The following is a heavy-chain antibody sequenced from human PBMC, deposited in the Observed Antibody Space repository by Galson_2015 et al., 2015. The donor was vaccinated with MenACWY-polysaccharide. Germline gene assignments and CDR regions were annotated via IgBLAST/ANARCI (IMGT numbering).Heavy chain of an antibody. CDR1: GYTFTDYY. Sequence: SVKVSCKASGYTFTDYYIHWVRQAPGQGLEWMGRVNPNSGGTNFAQKFQDRVTMTRDTSISTAYMELSRLRSDDTALYYRARGGSAYDYDYWGQGTLVTVSS. J-gene: IGHJ4*02. V-gene: IGHV1-2*06. D-gene: IGHD3-22*01. CDR3: ARGGSAYDYDY. CDR2: VNPNSGGT.